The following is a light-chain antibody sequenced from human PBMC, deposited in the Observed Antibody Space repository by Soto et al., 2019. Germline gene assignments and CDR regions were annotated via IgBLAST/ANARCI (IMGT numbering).Light chain of an antibody. V-gene: IGKV1-9*01. Sequence: IQLTQSPSSLSASGGDRVTITCRASQGISSDLAWYQQKPGKAPKLLIYSASTLQSGVPSRFSGSGSGTDFTLTISSLQPEDFATFYCQQLNSFPITFGQGTRLEIK. CDR2: SAS. CDR1: QGISSD. J-gene: IGKJ5*01. CDR3: QQLNSFPIT.